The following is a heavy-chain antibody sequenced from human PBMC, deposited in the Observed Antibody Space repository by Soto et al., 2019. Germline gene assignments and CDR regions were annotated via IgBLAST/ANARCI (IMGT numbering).Heavy chain of an antibody. J-gene: IGHJ3*02. CDR1: GFTFSSYW. CDR3: ARDKPTTYYDFWSGYAGGAFDI. Sequence: EVQLVESGGGLVQPGGSLRLSCAASGFTFSSYWMSWVRQAPGKGLEWVANIKQDGSEKYYVDSVKGRFTISRDKAKNSLYLQMNSLRAEDTAVYYCARDKPTTYYDFWSGYAGGAFDIWGQGTMVTVSS. CDR2: IKQDGSEK. V-gene: IGHV3-7*01. D-gene: IGHD3-3*01.